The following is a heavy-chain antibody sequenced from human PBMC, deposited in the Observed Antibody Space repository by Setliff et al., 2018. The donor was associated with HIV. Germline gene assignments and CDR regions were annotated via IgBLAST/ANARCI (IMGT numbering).Heavy chain of an antibody. V-gene: IGHV1-69*13. J-gene: IGHJ3*02. Sequence: SVKVSCKASGGTFSSYAISWVRQAPGQGLEWMGGIIPIFGTANYAQKFQGRVTITADESTSTAYMELNSLRAEDTAVYYCARAAAYFNFWTGYHPHAFDIWGQGTMVTVSS. CDR1: GGTFSSYA. CDR2: IIPIFGTA. CDR3: ARAAAYFNFWTGYHPHAFDI. D-gene: IGHD3-3*01.